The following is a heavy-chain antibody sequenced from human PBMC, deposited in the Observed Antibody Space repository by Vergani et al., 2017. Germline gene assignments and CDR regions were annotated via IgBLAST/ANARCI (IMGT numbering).Heavy chain of an antibody. CDR1: GGSISSYY. Sequence: QVQLQESGPGLVKPSETLSLTCTVSGGSISSYYWSWIRQPPGKGLEWIGYIYYSGSTNYNPSLKSRVTISVDTSKNQFSLKLSSVTAADTALYYSARASPAQYYYGSGSLDYWGQGTLVTVSS. D-gene: IGHD3-10*01. CDR3: ARASPAQYYYGSGSLDY. CDR2: IYYSGST. V-gene: IGHV4-59*01. J-gene: IGHJ4*02.